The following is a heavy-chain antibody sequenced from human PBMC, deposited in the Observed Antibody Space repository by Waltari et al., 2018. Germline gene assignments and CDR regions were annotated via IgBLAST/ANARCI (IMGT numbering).Heavy chain of an antibody. J-gene: IGHJ4*02. CDR2: INNDGSIV. D-gene: IGHD1-7*01. CDR1: GFNFSHYF. CDR3: LNYDFDS. V-gene: IGHV3-74*01. Sequence: DGQVVESGGGSVRPGGSLTLSCIGSGFNFSHYFIHWVRQAPGEGPVWVARINNDGSIVNYADSVKGRFSISRDNAKSTVYLQMNNLRGEDTALYHCLNYDFDSWGQGTLVTVSS.